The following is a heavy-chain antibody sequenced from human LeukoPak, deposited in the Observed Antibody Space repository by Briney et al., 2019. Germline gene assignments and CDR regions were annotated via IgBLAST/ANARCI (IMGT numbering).Heavy chain of an antibody. V-gene: IGHV4-61*02. Sequence: SETLSLTCTVSGGSISSGSYYWSWIRQPAGKGLEWIGRIYISGSTNYNPSLKSRVTISVDTSKNQFSLKLSSVTAADTAVYYCARSDIVATIDYWGQGTLVTVSS. CDR3: ARSDIVATIDY. CDR2: IYISGST. CDR1: GGSISSGSYY. J-gene: IGHJ4*02. D-gene: IGHD5-12*01.